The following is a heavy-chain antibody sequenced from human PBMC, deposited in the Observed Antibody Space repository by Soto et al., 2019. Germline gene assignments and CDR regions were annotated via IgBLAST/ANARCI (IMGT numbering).Heavy chain of an antibody. CDR2: ISTGSTYT. CDR3: ARVRKFGSGSPDY. V-gene: IGHV3-11*05. Sequence: QVQLVESGGGLVKPGGSLRLSCAASGFTFSDYYMSWIRQAPGKGLQWVSYISTGSTYTDYADSVKGRFTISRDNARSSLYMQINSLSAEDTAVYYCARVRKFGSGSPDYWGQGTLVTVSS. CDR1: GFTFSDYY. J-gene: IGHJ4*02. D-gene: IGHD3-10*01.